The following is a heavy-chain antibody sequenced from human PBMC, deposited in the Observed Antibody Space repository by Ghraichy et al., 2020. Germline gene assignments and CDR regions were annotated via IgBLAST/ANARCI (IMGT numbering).Heavy chain of an antibody. CDR2: IKSKTDGGTT. D-gene: IGHD3-10*01. J-gene: IGHJ4*02. Sequence: GGSLRLSCAASGFTFSNAWMSWVRQAPGKGLEWVGRIKSKTDGGTTDYAAPVKGRFTISRDDSKNTLYLQMNSLKTEDTAVYYCTFELWFGELLMDYWGQGTLVTVSS. CDR3: TFELWFGELLMDY. V-gene: IGHV3-15*01. CDR1: GFTFSNAW.